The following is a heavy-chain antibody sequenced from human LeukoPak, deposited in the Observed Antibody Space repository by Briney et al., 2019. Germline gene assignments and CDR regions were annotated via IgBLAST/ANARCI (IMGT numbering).Heavy chain of an antibody. V-gene: IGHV3-48*04. J-gene: IGHJ6*02. Sequence: PGGSLRLSCAASGFTFSSYAMSWVRQAPGKGLEWVSYISSSGSTIYYADSVKGRSTISRDNAKNSLYLQMNSLRAEDTAVYYCARSGYCSSTSCPYGMDVWGQGTTVTVSS. CDR3: ARSGYCSSTSCPYGMDV. CDR1: GFTFSSYA. CDR2: ISSSGSTI. D-gene: IGHD2-2*01.